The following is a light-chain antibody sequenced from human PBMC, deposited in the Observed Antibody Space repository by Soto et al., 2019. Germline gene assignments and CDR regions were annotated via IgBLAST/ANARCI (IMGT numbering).Light chain of an antibody. J-gene: IGKJ5*01. CDR2: DAS. Sequence: IVLSQSPGTLSLPPGERAALSCSTSQTVTNDYLAWYQQKDGQAPRLLIYDASTRATGIPDRFSGSGSGPEYTLTISRLEPEDFAVYSCQQYGFSPISFGQGTRLEIK. V-gene: IGKV3-20*01. CDR1: QTVTNDY. CDR3: QQYGFSPIS.